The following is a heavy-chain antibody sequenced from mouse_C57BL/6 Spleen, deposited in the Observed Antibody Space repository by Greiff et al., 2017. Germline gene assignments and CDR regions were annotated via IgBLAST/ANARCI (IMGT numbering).Heavy chain of an antibody. CDR3: TTGDDYVAMDY. CDR1: GFNIQDDY. J-gene: IGHJ4*01. Sequence: VQLQQSGAELVRPGASVKLSCTASGFNIQDDYMHWVKQRPEQGLEWIGWIDPENGDTEYASKFQGKATITADTSSNTAYLQLSSLTSEDTAVYYCTTGDDYVAMDYWGQGTSVTVSS. CDR2: IDPENGDT. V-gene: IGHV14-4*01.